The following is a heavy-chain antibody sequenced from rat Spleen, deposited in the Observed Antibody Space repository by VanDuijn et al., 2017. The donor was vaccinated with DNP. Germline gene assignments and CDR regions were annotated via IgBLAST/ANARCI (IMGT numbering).Heavy chain of an antibody. Sequence: EVQLQESGPGLVKPSQSLFLTCSVTAYSITTNYWGWIRKFPGNKMEWIGHISYSGGTTYNPSLKSRISITRDTSKNLFFLHLDSVTTEDTATYYCARWPGYNPPYAMDAWGQGTSVTVSS. V-gene: IGHV3-1*01. J-gene: IGHJ4*01. CDR1: AYSITTNY. D-gene: IGHD1-4*01. CDR2: ISYSGGT. CDR3: ARWPGYNPPYAMDA.